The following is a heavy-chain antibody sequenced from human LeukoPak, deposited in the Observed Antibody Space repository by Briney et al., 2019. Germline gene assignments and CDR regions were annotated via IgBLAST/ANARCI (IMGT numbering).Heavy chain of an antibody. Sequence: GESLKISCKGSGYTFTSYWIAWVRQMPGKGLEWMGRIDPSDSYTNYSPSFQGHVTISADKSISTAYLQWSSLKASDTAMYYCARPIAVAGTWYFDLWGRGTLVTVSS. V-gene: IGHV5-10-1*01. J-gene: IGHJ2*01. D-gene: IGHD6-19*01. CDR3: ARPIAVAGTWYFDL. CDR2: IDPSDSYT. CDR1: GYTFTSYW.